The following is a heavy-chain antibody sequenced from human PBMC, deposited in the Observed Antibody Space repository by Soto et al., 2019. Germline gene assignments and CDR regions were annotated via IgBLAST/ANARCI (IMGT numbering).Heavy chain of an antibody. CDR1: GGTFRRYG. CDR3: ARRAVAVIDP. V-gene: IGHV1-69*01. CDR2: IIAIFGTA. D-gene: IGHD6-19*01. J-gene: IGHJ5*02. Sequence: GHSDRVSSKASGGTFRRYGIRWARQAHGQRLEWMGGIIAIFGTANYAQKFQGRVTITADESTSTAYMELRSLRSDDTSVYYCARRAVAVIDPWGQGTLVTVSS.